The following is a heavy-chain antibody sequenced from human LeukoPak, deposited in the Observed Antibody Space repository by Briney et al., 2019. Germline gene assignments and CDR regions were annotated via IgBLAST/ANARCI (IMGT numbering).Heavy chain of an antibody. Sequence: ASVKVSCKASGYTFTSYGISWVRQAPGQGLEWMGWISAYNGNTNYAQKLQGRVTMTTDTSTSTAYMELRSLRSDDTAVYYCAREHTYQLSHTNWFDPWGQGTLVTVSS. CDR2: ISAYNGNT. V-gene: IGHV1-18*01. J-gene: IGHJ5*02. CDR1: GYTFTSYG. D-gene: IGHD2-2*01. CDR3: AREHTYQLSHTNWFDP.